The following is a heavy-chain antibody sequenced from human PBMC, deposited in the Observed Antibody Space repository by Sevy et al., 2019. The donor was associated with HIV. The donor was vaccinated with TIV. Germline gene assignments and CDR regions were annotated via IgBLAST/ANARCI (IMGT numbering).Heavy chain of an antibody. J-gene: IGHJ3*02. D-gene: IGHD3-10*01. Sequence: GGSLRLSCTASGFTFSSYSMNWVRQAPGKGLEWVSSISSSSSYIYYADSVKGRFTISRDNAKNSLYLQMNSLRAEDTAVYYGASFSMVRGYISGADAFDIWGQGTMVTVSS. V-gene: IGHV3-21*01. CDR1: GFTFSSYS. CDR2: ISSSSSYI. CDR3: ASFSMVRGYISGADAFDI.